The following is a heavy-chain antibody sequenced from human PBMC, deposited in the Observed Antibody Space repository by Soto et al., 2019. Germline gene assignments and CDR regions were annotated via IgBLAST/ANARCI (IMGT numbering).Heavy chain of an antibody. CDR1: GGSFSGYY. CDR2: INHSGST. Sequence: PSETLSLTCTVSGGSFSGYYWSWIRQPPGKGLEWIGDINHSGSTNFNPSLKSRVTISVDTSKNQFSLKLSSVTAADTAVYYCARDAWYYYYMDVWGKGTTVTVSS. V-gene: IGHV4-34*01. CDR3: ARDAWYYYYMDV. J-gene: IGHJ6*03.